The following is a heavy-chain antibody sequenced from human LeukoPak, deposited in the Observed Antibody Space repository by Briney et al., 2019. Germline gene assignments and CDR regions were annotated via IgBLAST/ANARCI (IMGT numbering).Heavy chain of an antibody. CDR2: ISSGGSST. J-gene: IGHJ4*02. D-gene: IGHD6-13*01. CDR1: GFSFSLYA. CDR3: AKATFASSWNLYFDY. V-gene: IGHV3-23*01. Sequence: GGSLRLSCAASGFSFSLYAMSWVRQAPGKGLEWVSTISSGGSSTYYADSVKGRFTISRDNSKSTLYLQMNSLRAEDTAVYYCAKATFASSWNLYFDYWGQATLITVSS.